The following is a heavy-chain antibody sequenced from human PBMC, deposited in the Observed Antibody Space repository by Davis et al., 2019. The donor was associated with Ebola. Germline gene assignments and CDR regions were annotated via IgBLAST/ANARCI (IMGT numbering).Heavy chain of an antibody. D-gene: IGHD6-13*01. CDR3: ARDKGSWYYYYYGMDV. CDR1: GLTFSSYS. CDR2: ISSSSSYI. V-gene: IGHV3-21*01. Sequence: PGGSLRLSCAASGLTFSSYSMNWVRQAPGKGLEWVSSISSSSSYIYYADSVKGRFTISRDNAKNSLYLQMNSLRAEDTAVYYCARDKGSWYYYYYGMDVWGQGTTVTVS. J-gene: IGHJ6*02.